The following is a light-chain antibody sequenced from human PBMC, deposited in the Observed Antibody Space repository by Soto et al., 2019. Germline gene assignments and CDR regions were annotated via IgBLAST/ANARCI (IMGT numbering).Light chain of an antibody. J-gene: IGLJ2*01. CDR3: AAWDDSLSGGV. CDR2: SDN. V-gene: IGLV1-47*02. CDR1: SSNIGSNA. Sequence: QSVLTQPPSASGTPGQRVTISCSGSSSNIGSNAINWYQQLPGTAPKLLVYSDNQRPSGVPDRFSGSKSATSASLVISWLRSEDEADYYCAAWDDSLSGGVFGGGTKLTVL.